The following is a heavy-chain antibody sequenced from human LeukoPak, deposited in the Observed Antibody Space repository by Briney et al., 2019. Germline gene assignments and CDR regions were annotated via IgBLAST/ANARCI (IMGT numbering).Heavy chain of an antibody. CDR3: AILQGAVAHFDY. J-gene: IGHJ4*02. CDR2: ISSSSSTI. CDR1: GFTFSSYS. D-gene: IGHD6-19*01. V-gene: IGHV3-48*02. Sequence: GGSLRLSCAASGFTFSSYSMNWVRQAPGKRLEWVSYISSSSSTIYYADSVKGRFTISRDNAKNSLYLQMNSLRDEDTAVYYCAILQGAVAHFDYWGQGTLVTVSS.